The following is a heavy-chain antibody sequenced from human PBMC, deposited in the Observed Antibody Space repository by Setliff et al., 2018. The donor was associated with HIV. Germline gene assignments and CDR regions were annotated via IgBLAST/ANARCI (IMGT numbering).Heavy chain of an antibody. Sequence: ASVKVSCKSSGYTFTTYGLSWVRQAPGQGLEWMGWISTYSDETSSSQNLQGRLTMTTDTSTGTAYLELRSLRSDDTAVYYCASSWSRIRYYGMDVWGQGTTVTVSS. V-gene: IGHV1-18*01. CDR1: GYTFTTYG. CDR3: ASSWSRIRYYGMDV. J-gene: IGHJ6*02. D-gene: IGHD6-13*01. CDR2: ISTYSDET.